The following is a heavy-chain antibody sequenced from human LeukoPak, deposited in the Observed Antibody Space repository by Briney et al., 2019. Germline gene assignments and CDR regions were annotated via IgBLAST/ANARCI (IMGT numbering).Heavy chain of an antibody. CDR1: GGSISSGSYY. D-gene: IGHD5-18*01. V-gene: IGHV4-61*02. CDR2: IYTSGST. CDR3: ARELDTAMVTYYFDY. J-gene: IGHJ4*02. Sequence: SETLSLTCTVSGGSISSGSYYWSWIRQPAGKGLEWIGRIYTSGSTNYNPSLKSQVTISVDTSKNQFSLKLSSVTAAGTAVYYCARELDTAMVTYYFDYWGQGTLVTVSS.